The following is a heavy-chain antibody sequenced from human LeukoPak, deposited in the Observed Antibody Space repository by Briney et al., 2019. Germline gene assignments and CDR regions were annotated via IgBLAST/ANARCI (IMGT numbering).Heavy chain of an antibody. V-gene: IGHV3-9*01. J-gene: IGHJ5*01. Sequence: GRSLRLSCAASGFTFDDYAMHWVRQAPGKGLEWVSGISWNSGSIGYADSVKGRFTISRDNAKNSLYLQMNSLRAEDTALYYCAKSGYSGYDLTYNWFDSWGQGTLVTVSS. CDR1: GFTFDDYA. CDR3: AKSGYSGYDLTYNWFDS. CDR2: ISWNSGSI. D-gene: IGHD5-12*01.